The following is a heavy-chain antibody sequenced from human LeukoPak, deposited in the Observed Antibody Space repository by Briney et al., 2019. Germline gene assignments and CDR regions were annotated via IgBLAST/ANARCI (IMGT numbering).Heavy chain of an antibody. CDR1: GYTLTELS. V-gene: IGHV1-24*01. Sequence: ASVKVSCKVSGYTLTELSMHWVRQAPGKGLEWMGGFDPEDGETIYAQKFQGRVTMTEDTSTDTAYMELSSLRSEDTAVYYCATFNLWFGELVPAWVDCWGQGTLVTVSS. D-gene: IGHD3-10*01. J-gene: IGHJ4*02. CDR3: ATFNLWFGELVPAWVDC. CDR2: FDPEDGET.